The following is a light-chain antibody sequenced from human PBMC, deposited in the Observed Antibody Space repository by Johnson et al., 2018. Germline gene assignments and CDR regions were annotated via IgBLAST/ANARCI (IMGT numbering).Light chain of an antibody. V-gene: IGLV1-51*02. CDR1: SSNIGNNY. CDR3: GTGDSSLSAGNV. CDR2: ENN. J-gene: IGLJ1*01. Sequence: QSVLTQPPSVSAAPGQKVTISCSGSSSNIGNNYVSWYQQLPGTAPKLLIYENNKRPSGIPDRFSGSKSGTSATLGITGLQTGDEADYYCGTGDSSLSAGNVFGTGTKVTFL.